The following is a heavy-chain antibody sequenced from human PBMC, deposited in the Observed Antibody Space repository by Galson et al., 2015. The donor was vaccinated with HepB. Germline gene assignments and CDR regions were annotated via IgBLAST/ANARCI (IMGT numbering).Heavy chain of an antibody. V-gene: IGHV1-18*01. CDR1: GYTFTSYG. Sequence: SVKVSCKASGYTFTSYGISWVRQAPGQGLEWMGWISAYNGNTNYAQKLQGRVTMTTDTSTSTVYMELSSLRSEDTAVYYCARDSSYHRSHHFDYWGQGTLVTVSS. CDR3: ARDSSYHRSHHFDY. CDR2: ISAYNGNT. J-gene: IGHJ4*02. D-gene: IGHD3-10*01.